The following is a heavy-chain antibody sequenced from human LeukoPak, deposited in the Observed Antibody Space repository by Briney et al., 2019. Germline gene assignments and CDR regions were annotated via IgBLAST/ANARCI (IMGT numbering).Heavy chain of an antibody. D-gene: IGHD6-19*01. CDR3: ARDRIAVAGTESIYYYYGMDV. J-gene: IGHJ6*02. CDR2: IIPILGIA. CDR1: LCTFSSYA. Sequence: SVKVSCKASLCTFSSYAISWVRQAPAQGLEWMGRIIPILGIANYAQKFPGRVTITADKSTSTAYLELSSLRSEDTAVYYCARDRIAVAGTESIYYYYGMDVWGQGTTVTVSS. V-gene: IGHV1-69*04.